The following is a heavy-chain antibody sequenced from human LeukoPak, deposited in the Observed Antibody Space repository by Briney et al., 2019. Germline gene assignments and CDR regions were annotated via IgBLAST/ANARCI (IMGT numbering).Heavy chain of an antibody. Sequence: PSETLSLTCAVYGGSFSGYYWSWIRQPPGKGLEWIGEINHSGSTNHNPSLKSRVTISVDTSKNQFSLKLSSVTAADTAVYYCARGARRFMVRGVHYFDYWGQGTLVTVSS. J-gene: IGHJ4*02. CDR2: INHSGST. CDR1: GGSFSGYY. D-gene: IGHD3-10*01. CDR3: ARGARRFMVRGVHYFDY. V-gene: IGHV4-34*01.